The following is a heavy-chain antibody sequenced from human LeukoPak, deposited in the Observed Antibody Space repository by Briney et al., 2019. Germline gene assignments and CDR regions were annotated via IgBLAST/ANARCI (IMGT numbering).Heavy chain of an antibody. CDR3: ATHSTTVITGLVY. J-gene: IGHJ4*02. CDR2: LDPADGET. CDR1: GYTLTDLS. V-gene: IGHV1-24*01. D-gene: IGHD4-17*01. Sequence: ASVKVSCKVSGYTLTDLSTHWVRQAPGKGLEWMGGLDPADGETIYAQKFQGRVTMTEDTSTDTAYMELNSLRSEDTAVYYCATHSTTVITGLVYWGQGTLVSVSS.